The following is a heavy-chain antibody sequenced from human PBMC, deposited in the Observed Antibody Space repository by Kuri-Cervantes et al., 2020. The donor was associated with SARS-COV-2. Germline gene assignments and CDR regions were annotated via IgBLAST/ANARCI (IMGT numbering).Heavy chain of an antibody. CDR2: IYHSGST. V-gene: IGHV4-38-2*02. Sequence: SETLSLTCTVSGYSISSGYYWGWIRQPPGKGLQLIGSIYHSGSTYYNPSLKSRVTISVDTSKNQFSLKLSSVTAADTAVYYCARGEYDFWSGYYRSTYFDYWGQGTLVTVSS. D-gene: IGHD3-3*01. CDR1: GYSISSGYY. CDR3: ARGEYDFWSGYYRSTYFDY. J-gene: IGHJ4*02.